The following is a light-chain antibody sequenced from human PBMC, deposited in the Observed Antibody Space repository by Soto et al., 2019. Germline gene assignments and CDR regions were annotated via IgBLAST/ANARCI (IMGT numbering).Light chain of an antibody. CDR2: NAF. J-gene: IGKJ4*01. CDR3: QQYGTSTGT. CDR1: QSVSSSY. Sequence: EIVLTQSPGTLSLSPGERATLSCRASQSVSSSYLAWYQQKPGQAPRLLIYNAFNRATGIPDRFSGSGSGTDFTLTISRLEPEDFAVYYCQQYGTSTGTFCGGTKVDIX. V-gene: IGKV3-20*01.